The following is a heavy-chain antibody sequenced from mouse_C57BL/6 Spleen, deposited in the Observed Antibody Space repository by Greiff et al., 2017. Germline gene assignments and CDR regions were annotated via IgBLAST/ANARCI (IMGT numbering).Heavy chain of an antibody. D-gene: IGHD2-12*01. V-gene: IGHV5-16*01. Sequence: DVKLVESEGGLVQPGSSMKLSCTASGFTFSDYYMAWVRQVPEKGLEWVANINYDGSSTYYLDSLKSRFIISRDNAKNILYLQMSSLKSEDTATYYCARDPYNAMDYWGQGTSITVSS. J-gene: IGHJ4*01. CDR2: INYDGSST. CDR1: GFTFSDYY. CDR3: ARDPYNAMDY.